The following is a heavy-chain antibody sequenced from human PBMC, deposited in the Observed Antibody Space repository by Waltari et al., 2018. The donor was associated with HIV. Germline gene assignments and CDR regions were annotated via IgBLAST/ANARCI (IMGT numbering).Heavy chain of an antibody. CDR2: IKQDESEK. D-gene: IGHD3-22*01. V-gene: IGHV3-7*01. J-gene: IGHJ4*02. CDR3: AREALYDSSGYYFDY. CDR1: GFHFNKYW. Sequence: EVQLVESGGGLVQPGGSRGPSCSAAGFHFNKYWITWVRQAPGKGLEWVSNIKQDESEKYYVDSLKGRFTISRDNAKNSLFRQMNSLRVEDTAVYYCAREALYDSSGYYFDYWGQGTLVTVSS.